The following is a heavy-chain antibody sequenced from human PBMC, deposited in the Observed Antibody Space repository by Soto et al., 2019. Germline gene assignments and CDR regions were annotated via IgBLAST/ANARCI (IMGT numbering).Heavy chain of an antibody. CDR1: GFTFSSYG. J-gene: IGHJ4*02. CDR2: ISYDGSNK. Sequence: GGSLRLSCAASGFTFSSYGMHWVRQAPGKGLEWVAVISYDGSNKYYADSVKGRFTISRDNSKNTLYLQMNSLRAEDTAVYYCAKEHRPSNYYDSSGYSQYNYWGQGTLVTVSS. V-gene: IGHV3-30*18. CDR3: AKEHRPSNYYDSSGYSQYNY. D-gene: IGHD3-22*01.